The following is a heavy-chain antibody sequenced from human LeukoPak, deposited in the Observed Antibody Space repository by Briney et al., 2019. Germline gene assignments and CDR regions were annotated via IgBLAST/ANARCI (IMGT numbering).Heavy chain of an antibody. D-gene: IGHD3-10*02. Sequence: GGSLRLSCAASGFNVSSKYMNWVRQAPGKGLEWVAVIYSGGSTHYADSVKGRFTISRDNAKNSLYLQMNSLRAEDTAVYYCAELGITMIGGVWGKGTTVTVSS. J-gene: IGHJ6*04. CDR1: GFNVSSKY. V-gene: IGHV3-53*01. CDR2: IYSGGST. CDR3: AELGITMIGGV.